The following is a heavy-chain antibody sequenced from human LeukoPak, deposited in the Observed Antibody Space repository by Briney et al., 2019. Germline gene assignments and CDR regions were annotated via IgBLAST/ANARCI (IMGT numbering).Heavy chain of an antibody. CDR1: GFTFSSYA. D-gene: IGHD4-11*01. V-gene: IGHV3-30-3*01. Sequence: GGSLRLSCAASGFTFSSYAMHWVRQAPGKGLEWVAVISYDGSNKYYADSVKGRFTISRDNSKNTPYLQMNSLRAEDTAVYYCARGRGNYYTFDYWGQGTLVTVSS. CDR2: ISYDGSNK. CDR3: ARGRGNYYTFDY. J-gene: IGHJ4*02.